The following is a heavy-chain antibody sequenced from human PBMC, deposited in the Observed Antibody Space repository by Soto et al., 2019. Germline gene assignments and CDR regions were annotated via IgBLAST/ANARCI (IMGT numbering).Heavy chain of an antibody. CDR2: IIPNFGTA. D-gene: IGHD2-15*01. CDR3: AGAGGRYCSVGSCYSQYFQH. J-gene: IGHJ1*01. Sequence: QVQLVQSGAEVKKPGSSVKVSCKASGGTFSSYAISWVRQAPGQGLEWMGGIIPNFGTANYAQKFQGRVTMTADESTSTAYMELSSLRSDDTAVYYCAGAGGRYCSVGSCYSQYFQHWGQGTLVTVSS. V-gene: IGHV1-69*01. CDR1: GGTFSSYA.